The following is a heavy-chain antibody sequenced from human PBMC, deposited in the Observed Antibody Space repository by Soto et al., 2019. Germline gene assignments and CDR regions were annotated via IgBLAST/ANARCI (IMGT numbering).Heavy chain of an antibody. D-gene: IGHD3-10*02. CDR3: AKGCSGSLFFDY. J-gene: IGHJ4*02. V-gene: IGHV3-23*01. CDR2: ISGSGGST. Sequence: GSLRLSCAASGFTFSSYAMSWVRQAPGRGLEWVSAISGSGGSTYYADSVKGRFTISRDNSKNTLYLQMNSLRAEDTAVYYCAKGCSGSLFFDYWGQGTLVTVSS. CDR1: GFTFSSYA.